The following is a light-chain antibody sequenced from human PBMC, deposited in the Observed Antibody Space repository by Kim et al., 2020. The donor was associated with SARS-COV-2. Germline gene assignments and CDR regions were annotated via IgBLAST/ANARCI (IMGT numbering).Light chain of an antibody. CDR3: QAWDSSTGV. CDR2: QDS. V-gene: IGLV3-1*01. Sequence: VSPGQTASITCSGDKLGDKYACWYQQKPGQSPVLVIYQDSKRPSGIPERFSGSNSGNTATLTISGTQAMDEDDYYCQAWDSSTGVFGGGTQLTVL. CDR1: KLGDKY. J-gene: IGLJ2*01.